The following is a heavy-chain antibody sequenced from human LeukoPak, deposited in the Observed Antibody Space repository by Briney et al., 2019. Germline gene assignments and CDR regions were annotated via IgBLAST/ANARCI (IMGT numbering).Heavy chain of an antibody. D-gene: IGHD2-8*01. CDR3: ARRSCTNGVCYNDY. CDR1: GYTFTSYG. V-gene: IGHV1-18*01. CDR2: ISAYNGNT. J-gene: IGHJ4*02. Sequence: GASVKVSCKASGYTFTSYGISWVRRAPGQGLEWMGWISAYNGNTNYAQKLQGRVTMTTDTSTSTAYMELRSLRSDDTAVYYCARRSCTNGVCYNDYWGQGTLVTVSS.